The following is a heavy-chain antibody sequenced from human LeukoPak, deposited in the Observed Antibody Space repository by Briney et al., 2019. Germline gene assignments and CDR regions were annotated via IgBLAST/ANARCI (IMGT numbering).Heavy chain of an antibody. J-gene: IGHJ3*02. D-gene: IGHD3-22*01. CDR3: ATSSDFVLETDDAFDI. V-gene: IGHV6-1*01. CDR1: GDSVSSNSAA. Sequence: SQTLSLTCAISGDSVSSNSAAWNWIRQSPSRGLEWLGRTSYRSKWYNEYAVSVKSRITINPDTSKNQFSLQMNSVTPEDTAVYYCATSSDFVLETDDAFDIWGQGTMVTVSS. CDR2: TSYRSKWYN.